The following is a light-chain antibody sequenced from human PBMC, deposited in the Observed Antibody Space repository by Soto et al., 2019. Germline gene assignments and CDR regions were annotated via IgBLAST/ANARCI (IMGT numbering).Light chain of an antibody. J-gene: IGLJ2*01. V-gene: IGLV3-21*01. CDR2: SDT. CDR3: QVWDSRSAHVV. Sequence: SYELTQPPSVSVAPGKTASISCGGNDIGSKGVHWYQQKPGQAPVLVIYSDTDLPPVITERFSGSNSANLATRTISRVEAGDEADYYCQVWDSRSAHVVFGGGTKHTVL. CDR1: DIGSKG.